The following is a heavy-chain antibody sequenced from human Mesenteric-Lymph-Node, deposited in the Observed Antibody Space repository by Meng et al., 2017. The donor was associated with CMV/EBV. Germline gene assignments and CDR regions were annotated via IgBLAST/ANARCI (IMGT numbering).Heavy chain of an antibody. D-gene: IGHD1-7*01. CDR1: GFTFSDHY. V-gene: IGHV3-11*06. J-gene: IGHJ4*02. CDR3: ARGGNYPNYYFDY. CDR2: ISTSSRYT. Sequence: ASGFTFSDHYMTWMRQAPGKGLEWVSYISTSSRYTNYADSVKGRFTISRDNAKNSLYLQMNSLRAEDTAVYYCARGGNYPNYYFDYWGQGTLVTVSS.